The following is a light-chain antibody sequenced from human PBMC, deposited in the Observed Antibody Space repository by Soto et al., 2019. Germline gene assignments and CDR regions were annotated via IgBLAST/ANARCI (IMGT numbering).Light chain of an antibody. CDR3: QQYNTYKYT. Sequence: DTQMTQSPSTLSASVGDSVTITFRASQSISTWLAWYQQKPGKAPKLLIHKASSLESGAPSRFSGSGSGTEFTLTISSLQPDDFATYYCQQYNTYKYTFGQGTKLEIK. CDR2: KAS. V-gene: IGKV1-5*03. J-gene: IGKJ2*01. CDR1: QSISTW.